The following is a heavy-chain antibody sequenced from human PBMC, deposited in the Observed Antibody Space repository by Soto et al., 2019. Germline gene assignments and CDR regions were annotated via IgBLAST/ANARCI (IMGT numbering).Heavy chain of an antibody. J-gene: IGHJ5*02. CDR1: GGSFSGYY. V-gene: IGHV4-34*01. CDR2: INHSGST. Sequence: SETLSLTCAVYGGSFSGYYWSWIRQPPGKGLEWIGEINHSGSTNYNPSLKSRVTISVDTSKNQFSLKLSSVTAADTAVYYCARGRLYYDFWSGYRNWFDPWGQGTLVTVSS. CDR3: ARGRLYYDFWSGYRNWFDP. D-gene: IGHD3-3*01.